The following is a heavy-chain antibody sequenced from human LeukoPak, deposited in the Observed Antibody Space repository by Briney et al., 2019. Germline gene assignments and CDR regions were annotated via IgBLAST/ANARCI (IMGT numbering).Heavy chain of an antibody. CDR3: ARGACSGGSCLDY. Sequence: GGSLRLSCAASGFTFSSYAMSWVRQAPGKGLEWVSAISGSGGSTYYADSVKGRSTISRDNSKNTLYLQMNSLRAEDTAVYYCARGACSGGSCLDYWGQGTLVTVSS. D-gene: IGHD2-15*01. V-gene: IGHV3-23*01. J-gene: IGHJ4*02. CDR1: GFTFSSYA. CDR2: ISGSGGST.